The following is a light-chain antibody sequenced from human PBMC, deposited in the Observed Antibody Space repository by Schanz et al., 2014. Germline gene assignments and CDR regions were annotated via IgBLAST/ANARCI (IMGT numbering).Light chain of an antibody. CDR2: EVN. CDR3: SSYTSSSTLVV. V-gene: IGLV2-8*01. CDR1: SSDVGGYNY. J-gene: IGLJ2*01. Sequence: QSALTQPPSASGSPGQSVTISCTGTSSDVGGYNYVSWYRQHPGNAPQLIIYEVNKRPSGVPDRFSGSKSGNTASLTVSGLQAEDEADYYCSSYTSSSTLVVFGGGTKLTVL.